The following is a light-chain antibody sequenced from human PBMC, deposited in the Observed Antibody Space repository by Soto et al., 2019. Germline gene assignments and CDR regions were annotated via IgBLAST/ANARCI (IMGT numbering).Light chain of an antibody. J-gene: IGKJ4*01. CDR2: DAS. CDR3: QQYDNWPSLT. V-gene: IGKV3-11*01. CDR1: QSISTF. Sequence: EVVLTQSPATLSLSPGERATLSCRASQSISTFLAWYQQRPGQTPRLLIYDASNRAPGIPARFSGSGYGTEFTLTISSLQSEDLAVYHCQQYDNWPSLTFGGGTKVDIK.